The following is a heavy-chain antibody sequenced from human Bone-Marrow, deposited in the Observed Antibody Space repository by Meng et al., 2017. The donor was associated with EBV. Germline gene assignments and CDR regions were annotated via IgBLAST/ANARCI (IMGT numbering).Heavy chain of an antibody. D-gene: IGHD1-26*01. CDR3: AKDPARLVGATQYFDY. CDR2: ISGSGGST. Sequence: EVQLVECGGVLVQPGGSLRLSCSASGFTFSSYAMSWVRQAPGKGLEWVSAISGSGGSTYYADSVKGRFTISRDNSKNTLYLQMNSLRAEDTAVYYCAKDPARLVGATQYFDYWGQGTLVTVSS. J-gene: IGHJ4*02. CDR1: GFTFSSYA. V-gene: IGHV3-23*04.